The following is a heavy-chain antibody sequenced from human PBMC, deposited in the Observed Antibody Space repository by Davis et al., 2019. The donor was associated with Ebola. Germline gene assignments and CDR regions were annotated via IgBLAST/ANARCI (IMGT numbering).Heavy chain of an antibody. J-gene: IGHJ5*02. Sequence: AASVKVSCKASGYTFTGYYMHWVRQAPGQGLEWMGWINPNSGGTNYAQKFQGWVTMTRDTSISTAYMELSRLRSDDTAVYYCAREQTTVTTGWFDPWGQGTQVTVSS. CDR3: AREQTTVTTGWFDP. CDR2: INPNSGGT. V-gene: IGHV1-2*04. D-gene: IGHD4-17*01. CDR1: GYTFTGYY.